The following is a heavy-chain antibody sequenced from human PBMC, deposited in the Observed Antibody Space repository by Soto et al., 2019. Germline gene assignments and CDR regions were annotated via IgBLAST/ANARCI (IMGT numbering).Heavy chain of an antibody. CDR2: IYPGDSDT. CDR3: ARQDGGMDV. Sequence: PGESLKISCNAFGYTFTTYWICWVRQMPWKGLEWMGVIYPGDSDTRYSPSFQGQVTISADKSINTAYLQWSTLKASDSAMYYCARQDGGMDVWGQGTTVTVSS. V-gene: IGHV5-51*01. J-gene: IGHJ6*02. CDR1: GYTFTTYW.